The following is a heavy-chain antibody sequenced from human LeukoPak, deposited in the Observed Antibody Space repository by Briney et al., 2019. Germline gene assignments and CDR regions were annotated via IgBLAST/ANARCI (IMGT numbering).Heavy chain of an antibody. CDR2: FDPEDGET. CDR1: GYTLTELS. J-gene: IGHJ4*02. D-gene: IGHD2-2*02. CDR3: ATNSGYTEVFDY. Sequence: ASVTVPCKVSGYTLTELSMHWVRQAPGKGLEWMGGFDPEDGETIYAQKFQGRVTMTEDTSTDTAYMELSSLRSEDTAVYYCATNSGYTEVFDYWGQGTLVTVSS. V-gene: IGHV1-24*01.